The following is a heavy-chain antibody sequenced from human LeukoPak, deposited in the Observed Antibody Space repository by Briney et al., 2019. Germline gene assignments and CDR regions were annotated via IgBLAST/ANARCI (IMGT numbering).Heavy chain of an antibody. J-gene: IGHJ4*02. CDR2: INWNGGST. D-gene: IGHD3-22*01. CDR1: VFTFDDYG. V-gene: IGHV3-20*04. CDR3: ARSPPPAIYYDSSGYYYFDY. Sequence: PGGSLRLSCAASVFTFDDYGMSWVRQAPGKGLEWVSSINWNGGSTGYADSVKGRFTISRDNAKNSLYLQMNSLRAEDTALYYCARSPPPAIYYDSSGYYYFDYWGQGTLVTVSS.